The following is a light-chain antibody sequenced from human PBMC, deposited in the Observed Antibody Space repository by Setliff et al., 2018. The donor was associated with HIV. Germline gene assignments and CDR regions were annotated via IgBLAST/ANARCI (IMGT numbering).Light chain of an antibody. J-gene: IGKJ5*01. Sequence: DIQLNQSPSFLSSYVGDSVTITCRASQGIHIYLAWYQQKPGKAPKVLIYAASVLQSGVPSRFSGSGSGTEFTLTISSLQPEDFATYYCQQVDSYPITFGQGTRLEIK. V-gene: IGKV1-9*01. CDR2: AAS. CDR3: QQVDSYPIT. CDR1: QGIHIY.